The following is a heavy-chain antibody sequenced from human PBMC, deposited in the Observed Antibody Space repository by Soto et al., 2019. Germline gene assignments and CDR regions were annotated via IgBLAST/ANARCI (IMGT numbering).Heavy chain of an antibody. CDR3: ARGPHYGSGSYYRYFDY. V-gene: IGHV4-31*03. Sequence: SETLSLTCTVSGGSISSSGYYWSWIRQHPGKGLEWIGYIFYSGSTYYNPSLQSRVTISVDTSKNQFSLKLTSVTAADTAVYYCARGPHYGSGSYYRYFDYWGQGTLVTVSS. CDR2: IFYSGST. D-gene: IGHD3-10*01. J-gene: IGHJ4*02. CDR1: GGSISSSGYY.